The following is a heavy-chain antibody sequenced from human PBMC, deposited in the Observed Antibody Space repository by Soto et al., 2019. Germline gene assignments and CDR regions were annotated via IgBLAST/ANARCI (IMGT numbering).Heavy chain of an antibody. CDR2: ISGSGGNT. V-gene: IGHV3-23*01. CDR1: GFTFSTYS. CDR3: AKDGSPGIAAADFDY. D-gene: IGHD6-13*01. Sequence: GGSLRLSCAASGFTFSTYSMSWVRQAPGKGLEWVSAISGSGGNTYYADSVKGRFTISRDNSKNTLYLQMNSLRAEDTAVYYCAKDGSPGIAAADFDYWGQGTLVTVSS. J-gene: IGHJ4*02.